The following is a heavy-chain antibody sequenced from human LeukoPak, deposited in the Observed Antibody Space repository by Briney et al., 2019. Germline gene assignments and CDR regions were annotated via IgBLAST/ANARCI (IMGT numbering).Heavy chain of an antibody. Sequence: GGSLRLSCAASGFTVSSNYMSWIRQAPGKGLEWVSVIYSGGSTYYADSVKGRFTISRDNSKNTVYLQMKSLRAEDTAVYYCAXXXXXESNAFDIWGQGTMVTVSA. CDR1: GFTVSSNY. J-gene: IGHJ3*02. CDR2: IYSGGST. V-gene: IGHV3-66*01. CDR3: AXXXXXESNAFDI.